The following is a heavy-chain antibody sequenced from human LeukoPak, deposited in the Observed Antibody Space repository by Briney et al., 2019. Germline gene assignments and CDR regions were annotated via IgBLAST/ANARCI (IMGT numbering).Heavy chain of an antibody. D-gene: IGHD3-3*01. CDR2: IRYDGSNK. V-gene: IGHV3-30*02. CDR1: GFTFSSYG. J-gene: IGHJ6*03. Sequence: PGGSLRLSCAASGFTFSSYGMHWVRQAPGKGLEWVAFIRYDGSNKYYADSVKGRFTISRDNSKNTLYLQMNSLRAEDTAVYYCAKDPSPEWSFYMDVWGKGTTVTVSS. CDR3: AKDPSPEWSFYMDV.